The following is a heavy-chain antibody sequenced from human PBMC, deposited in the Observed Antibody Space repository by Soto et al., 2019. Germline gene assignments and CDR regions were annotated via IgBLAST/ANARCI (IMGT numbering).Heavy chain of an antibody. CDR1: GFTFSTYT. Sequence: EVQLVESGGGLVKPGGSLRLSCAASGFTFSTYTMNWVRQAPGKGLEWVSSISSSSSYIYYADSVKGRFTISRDNAKNSLYLQMNSLRAEDTAVYFCERDAAGGGSSFFYFDYWGQGTLVTVSS. CDR2: ISSSSSYI. CDR3: ERDAAGGGSSFFYFDY. V-gene: IGHV3-21*01. J-gene: IGHJ4*02. D-gene: IGHD6-13*01.